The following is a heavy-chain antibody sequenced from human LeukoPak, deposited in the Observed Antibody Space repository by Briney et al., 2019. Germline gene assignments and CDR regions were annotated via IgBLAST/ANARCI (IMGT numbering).Heavy chain of an antibody. Sequence: GESLRLSCAASGFTFSSYAMSWVRQAPGKGLEWVSAISGSGGSTYYADSVKGRFTISRDNSKNTLYLQMNSLRAEDTAVYYCAKAVGRYCSGGSCYMDWWGQGTLVTVSS. J-gene: IGHJ4*02. CDR1: GFTFSSYA. V-gene: IGHV3-23*01. CDR2: ISGSGGST. D-gene: IGHD2-15*01. CDR3: AKAVGRYCSGGSCYMDW.